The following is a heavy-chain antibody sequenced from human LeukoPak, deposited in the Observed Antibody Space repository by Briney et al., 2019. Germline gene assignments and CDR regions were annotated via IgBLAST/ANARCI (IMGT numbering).Heavy chain of an antibody. Sequence: GGSLRLSCAASGFTFSSYSMNWVRQAPGKGLEWVSYISSSSSNIYYADSVKGRFTISRENAKNSLYLQMNSLRAEDTAVYYCARDPPYNWNDVGFDYWGQGTLVTVSS. CDR2: ISSSSSNI. V-gene: IGHV3-48*01. CDR1: GFTFSSYS. J-gene: IGHJ4*02. CDR3: ARDPPYNWNDVGFDY. D-gene: IGHD1-1*01.